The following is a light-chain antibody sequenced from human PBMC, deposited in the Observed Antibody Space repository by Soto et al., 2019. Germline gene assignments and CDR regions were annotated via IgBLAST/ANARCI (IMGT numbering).Light chain of an antibody. Sequence: EVVLTQSPGTLSLSPGERATLSCRASQSVNSNYLAWYQQQPGQAPRLLIYGASSRATGFPDRFSGSGSGKHFPVTISRQEPEGCAVYYCQQDGASPLTFSGATKGDIK. V-gene: IGKV3-20*01. J-gene: IGKJ4*01. CDR2: GAS. CDR3: QQDGASPLT. CDR1: QSVNSNY.